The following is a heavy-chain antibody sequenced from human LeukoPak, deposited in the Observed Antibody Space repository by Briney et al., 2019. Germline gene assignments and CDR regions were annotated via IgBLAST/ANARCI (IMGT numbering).Heavy chain of an antibody. J-gene: IGHJ4*02. D-gene: IGHD7-27*01. Sequence: GGSLRLSCVASGFTFSIYTMSWVRQAPGKGLEWISSITSSSSSMYSADSVKGRLTISRDNAKNSLYLQMNSLRAEDTAVYYCARDLAWGGYWGQGTLVTVSS. CDR3: ARDLAWGGY. CDR2: ITSSSSSM. V-gene: IGHV3-21*01. CDR1: GFTFSIYT.